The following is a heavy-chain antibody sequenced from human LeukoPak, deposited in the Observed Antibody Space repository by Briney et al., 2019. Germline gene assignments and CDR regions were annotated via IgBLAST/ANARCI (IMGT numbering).Heavy chain of an antibody. CDR3: ARVDYYYYYMDV. CDR1: GFTFSSYA. CDR2: ISGSGGST. Sequence: RAGGSLRLSCAASGFTFSSYAMSWVRQAPGKGLEWVSAISGSGGSTYYADSEKGRFTISRDNSKNTLYLQMNSLRAEDTAVYYCARVDYYYYYMDVWGKGTTVTVSS. V-gene: IGHV3-23*01. J-gene: IGHJ6*03.